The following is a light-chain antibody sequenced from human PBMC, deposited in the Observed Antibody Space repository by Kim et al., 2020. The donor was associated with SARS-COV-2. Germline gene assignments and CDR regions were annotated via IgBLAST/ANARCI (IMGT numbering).Light chain of an antibody. CDR1: QGVSSW. CDR3: QQTTSFPFA. Sequence: AYVGDRVTITCRTSQGVSSWLAWSQQKPGKAPKRLIYAASGLQSGVPSRFSGSGSGTDFTLPISSLQPEDFATYYCQQTTSFPFAFGGGTKVDIK. CDR2: AAS. J-gene: IGKJ4*01. V-gene: IGKV1-12*01.